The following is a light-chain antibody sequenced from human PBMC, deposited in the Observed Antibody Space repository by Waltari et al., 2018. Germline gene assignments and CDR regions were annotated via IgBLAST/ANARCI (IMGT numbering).Light chain of an antibody. V-gene: IGKV1-39*01. J-gene: IGKJ1*01. CDR2: AAS. CDR1: QSISNY. Sequence: DIQMTQSPSSLSASVGDRVTIPCRASQSISNYLNWYQQKPGKAPKLLISAASSLQSGVPSRFSGSGSGTDFTLTISSLQPEDFATYYCQQSYSTLWAFGQGTKVEIK. CDR3: QQSYSTLWA.